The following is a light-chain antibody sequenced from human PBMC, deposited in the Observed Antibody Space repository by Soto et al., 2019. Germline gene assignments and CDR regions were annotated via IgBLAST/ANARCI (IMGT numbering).Light chain of an antibody. CDR3: QQYSSSSRT. V-gene: IGKV1-5*03. CDR2: KAS. J-gene: IGKJ1*01. CDR1: QTISSW. Sequence: DIQMTQSPSTLSGYVGPRVTISCRASQTISSWLAWYQQKPGKAPKLLIYKASTLKSGVPSRFSGSGSGTEFTLTISSLQPDDFATYYCQQYSSSSRTFAQGTKVDI.